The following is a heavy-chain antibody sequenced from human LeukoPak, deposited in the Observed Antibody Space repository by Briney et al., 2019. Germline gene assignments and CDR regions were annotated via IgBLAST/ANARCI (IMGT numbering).Heavy chain of an antibody. V-gene: IGHV3-21*01. CDR2: ISSSSSYI. CDR1: GFTFCSYS. CDR3: ASAGIVGATGNDY. J-gene: IGHJ4*02. D-gene: IGHD1-26*01. Sequence: GGSLRLSCAASGFTFCSYSMNWVRQAPGKGLEWVSSISSSSSYIYYADSVKGRFTISRDNAKNSLYLQMNSLRAEDTAVYYCASAGIVGATGNDYWGQGTLVTVSS.